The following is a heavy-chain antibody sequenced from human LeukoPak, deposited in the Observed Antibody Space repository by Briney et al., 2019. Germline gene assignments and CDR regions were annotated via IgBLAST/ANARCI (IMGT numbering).Heavy chain of an antibody. CDR1: GGSISSYY. Sequence: SETLSLTCTVSGGSISSYYWSWIRQPPGKGLEWIGSIYYTGSTYYNPSLKSRVTISVDTSKNQFSLKLSSVTAADTAVYYCARSYYDSSGYYYKHYYYYMDVWGQGTLVTVSS. V-gene: IGHV4-59*01. CDR2: IYYTGST. D-gene: IGHD3-22*01. J-gene: IGHJ6*03. CDR3: ARSYYDSSGYYYKHYYYYMDV.